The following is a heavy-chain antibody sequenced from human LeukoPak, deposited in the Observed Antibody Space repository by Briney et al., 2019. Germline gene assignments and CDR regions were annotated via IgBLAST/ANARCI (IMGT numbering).Heavy chain of an antibody. CDR1: GFTFSSYA. Sequence: GGSLRLSCAASGFTFSSYAMHWVRQAPGKGLEWVAVISYDGSNKYYADSVKGRFTISRDNSKNTLYLQMNSLRAEDTAVYYCAKLARFGELYDYFDYWGQGTLVTVSS. J-gene: IGHJ4*02. CDR2: ISYDGSNK. V-gene: IGHV3-30*04. CDR3: AKLARFGELYDYFDY. D-gene: IGHD3-10*01.